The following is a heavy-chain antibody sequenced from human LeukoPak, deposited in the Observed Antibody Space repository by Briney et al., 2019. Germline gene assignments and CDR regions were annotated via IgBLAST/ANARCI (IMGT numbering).Heavy chain of an antibody. CDR3: ARDLFYYYMDV. CDR2: IYTSGSA. CDR1: GGSFSGYY. J-gene: IGHJ6*03. V-gene: IGHV4-59*10. Sequence: SETLSLTCAVYGGSFSGYYWSWIRQPAGKGLEWIGRIYTSGSANYNPSLKSRVTMSLDTSKNQFSLKLSSVTAADTAVYYCARDLFYYYMDVWGKGTTVTVSS.